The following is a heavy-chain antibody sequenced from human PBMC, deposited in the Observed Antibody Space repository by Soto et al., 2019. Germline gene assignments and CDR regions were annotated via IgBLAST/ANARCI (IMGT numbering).Heavy chain of an antibody. CDR1: GYTFNRHG. CDR3: ARVRIVGASEIDY. D-gene: IGHD1-26*01. V-gene: IGHV1-18*04. J-gene: IGHJ4*02. Sequence: QVYLVQSGGEVKKPGASVKVSCKASGYTFNRHGITWVRQAPGQGLEWMGGISGYNGDMNYEQKFQGRVTLSSDTHTSTVYLELKSLRFDDPAVYYCARVRIVGASEIDYWGQGTLITVSS. CDR2: ISGYNGDM.